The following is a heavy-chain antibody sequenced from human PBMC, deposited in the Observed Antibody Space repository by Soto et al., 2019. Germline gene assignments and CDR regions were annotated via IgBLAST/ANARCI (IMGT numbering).Heavy chain of an antibody. CDR3: ASQEGGTTVTLFDY. CDR2: IYYSGST. J-gene: IGHJ4*02. V-gene: IGHV4-39*01. Sequence: PSETLSLTCTVSGGSISSSSYYWGWIRQPPGKGLEWIGSIYYSGSTYYNPSLKSRVTISVDTSKNQFSLKLSSVTAADTAVYYCASQEGGTTVTLFDYWGQGTLVTVSS. D-gene: IGHD4-17*01. CDR1: GGSISSSSYY.